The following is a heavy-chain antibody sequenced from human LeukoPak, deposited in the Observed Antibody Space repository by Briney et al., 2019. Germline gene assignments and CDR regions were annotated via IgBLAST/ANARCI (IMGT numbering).Heavy chain of an antibody. Sequence: PGGSLRLSCAASGFTFSTYAMHWVRQAPGKGLEWVAVISYDGINKYYADSVKGRFTISRDNTKNSLYLQMSSLRAEDTAVYHCMMSLTAHYYYGMDVWGQGTTVTVSS. CDR3: MMSLTAHYYYGMDV. CDR2: ISYDGINK. V-gene: IGHV3-30-3*01. CDR1: GFTFSTYA. D-gene: IGHD2-21*02. J-gene: IGHJ6*02.